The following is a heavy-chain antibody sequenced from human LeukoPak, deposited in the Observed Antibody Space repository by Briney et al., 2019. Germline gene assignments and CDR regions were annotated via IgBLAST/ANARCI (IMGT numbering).Heavy chain of an antibody. CDR1: GGSFSGYW. CDR2: VNHSGST. V-gene: IGHV4-34*01. CDR3: ARGPTTSYYDGSGYYYFDY. J-gene: IGHJ4*02. Sequence: SETLSLTCAVYGGSFSGYWGTWIRQPPGKGLQWTGEVNHSGSTNYNPSLKSRVTISVDTSKNQFSLTLRSVTAADSAVYYCARGPTTSYYDGSGYYYFDYWGQGTLVPVSS. D-gene: IGHD3-22*01.